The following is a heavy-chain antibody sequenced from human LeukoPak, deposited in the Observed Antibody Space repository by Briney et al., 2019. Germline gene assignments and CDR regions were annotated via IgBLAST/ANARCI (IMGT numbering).Heavy chain of an antibody. CDR2: ISSSSSYI. J-gene: IGHJ4*02. CDR1: GFTFSSYA. Sequence: GGSLRLSCAASGFTFSSYAMSWVRQAPGKGLEWVSSISSSSSYIYYADSVKGRFTISRDSAKNSLYLQMNSLRAEDTAAYYCARGGATREGDYWGQGTLVTVSS. D-gene: IGHD1-26*01. V-gene: IGHV3-21*01. CDR3: ARGGATREGDY.